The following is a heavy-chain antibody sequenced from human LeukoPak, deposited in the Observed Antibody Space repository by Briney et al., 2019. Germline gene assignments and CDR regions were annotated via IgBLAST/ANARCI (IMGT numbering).Heavy chain of an antibody. D-gene: IGHD2-15*01. CDR2: IWYDGSNK. CDR1: GFTFSSFG. V-gene: IGHV3-33*01. J-gene: IGHJ6*02. CDR3: ARDGDITPTDV. Sequence: GRSLRLSCAASGFTFSSFGMHWVRQAPGKELEWVAVIWYDGSNKYYADSVKGRFTISRDNSKNTLYLQMNSLRAEDTAVYYCARDGDITPTDVWGQGTTVTVSS.